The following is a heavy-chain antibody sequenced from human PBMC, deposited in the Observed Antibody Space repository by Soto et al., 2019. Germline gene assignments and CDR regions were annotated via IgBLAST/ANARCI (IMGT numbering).Heavy chain of an antibody. Sequence: QPGGSLRLSCAASGFTFSSYGMHWVRQDPGKELEWVAVISYDGSNKYYADSVKGRFTISRDNSKNTLYLQMNSLRAEDTAVYYCAKDRATVAGSGMDVWGQGTTVTVSS. CDR1: GFTFSSYG. D-gene: IGHD6-19*01. CDR2: ISYDGSNK. J-gene: IGHJ6*02. CDR3: AKDRATVAGSGMDV. V-gene: IGHV3-30*18.